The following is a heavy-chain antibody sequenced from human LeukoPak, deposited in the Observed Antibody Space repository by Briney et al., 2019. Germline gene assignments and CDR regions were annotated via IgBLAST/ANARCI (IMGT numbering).Heavy chain of an antibody. D-gene: IGHD5-24*01. CDR1: GFTFSSSA. V-gene: IGHV3-23*01. Sequence: GGSLRLSCAASGFTFSSSAMSWVRQAPGKGLEWVSTISGSGSGSSTYYADSVKGRFTISRDNSKNTLYLQMNSLRAEDTAVYYCTKSGYNRFDYWGQGTLVTVSS. CDR3: TKSGYNRFDY. CDR2: ISGSGSGSST. J-gene: IGHJ4*02.